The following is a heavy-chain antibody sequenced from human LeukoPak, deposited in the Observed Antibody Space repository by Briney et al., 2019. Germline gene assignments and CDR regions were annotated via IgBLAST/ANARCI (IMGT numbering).Heavy chain of an antibody. CDR3: ARAPYYYDSSGYYPFDY. CDR1: GGTFSSYA. V-gene: IGHV1-69*13. CDR2: IIPIFGTA. Sequence: SVKVSCKASGGTFSSYAISWVRQAPGQGLEWMGGIIPIFGTANYAQKFQGRVTITADESTSTAYMELSSLRSEDTAVYYCARAPYYYDSSGYYPFDYWGQGTLVTVSS. D-gene: IGHD3-22*01. J-gene: IGHJ4*02.